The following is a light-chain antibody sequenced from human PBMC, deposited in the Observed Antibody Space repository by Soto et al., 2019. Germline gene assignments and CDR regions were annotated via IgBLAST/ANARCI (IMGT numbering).Light chain of an antibody. CDR2: GAS. CDR3: QHYAGSPPWT. V-gene: IGKV3-20*01. J-gene: IGKJ1*01. CDR1: QYVGITY. Sequence: ETVLTQSPGTLSLSPGERATLSCRASQYVGITYLAWYQQKPGQAPRLLIYGASNRATGIPDRFSGSGSGTDFILTISRLEPEDLAVYYCQHYAGSPPWTFGQGTKVESK.